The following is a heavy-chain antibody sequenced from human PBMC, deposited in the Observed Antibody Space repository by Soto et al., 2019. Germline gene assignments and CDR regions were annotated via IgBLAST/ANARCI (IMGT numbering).Heavy chain of an antibody. CDR1: GFTFSSYA. CDR3: AKPYHYDTSGYFSPVDY. Sequence: GGSLRLSCEASGFTFSSYAMNWVRQAPGKGLEWVSIISSSGDTTYYADSVKGRFTISRDNSKNTLYLQMISLRAEDTAVYYCAKPYHYDTSGYFSPVDYWGQGTLVTVSS. D-gene: IGHD3-22*01. J-gene: IGHJ4*02. CDR2: ISSSGDTT. V-gene: IGHV3-23*01.